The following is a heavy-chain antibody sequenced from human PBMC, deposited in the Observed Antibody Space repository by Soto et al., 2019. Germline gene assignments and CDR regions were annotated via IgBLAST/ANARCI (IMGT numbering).Heavy chain of an antibody. D-gene: IGHD2-15*01. CDR3: ARRYCSGGNCNFDY. J-gene: IGHJ4*02. CDR1: GFTFSSYG. Sequence: EVQLVESGGGLVQPGEPLRLSCAASGFTFSSYGMNWVRQAPGKGLECISYISSRSTMYYADSVRDRFTISRDNAKNSLYLQMNSLRAEDTAVYYCARRYCSGGNCNFDYWGQGTLVTVSS. V-gene: IGHV3-48*01. CDR2: ISSRSTM.